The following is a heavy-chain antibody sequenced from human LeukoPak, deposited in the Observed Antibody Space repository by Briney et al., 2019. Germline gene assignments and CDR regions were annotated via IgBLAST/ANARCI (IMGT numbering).Heavy chain of an antibody. CDR3: SRSQFYY. CDR1: GFPFSSYW. J-gene: IGHJ4*02. CDR2: ISGDGTIK. D-gene: IGHD3-10*01. V-gene: IGHV3-74*03. Sequence: GGSLRLSCEPSGFPFSSYWMLWVRQAPGKGLVWVSRISGDGTIKTYADFVRGRFTISRDNTKNILYLQMNSLKVEDTATYFCSRSQFYYWGQGVLVTVSP.